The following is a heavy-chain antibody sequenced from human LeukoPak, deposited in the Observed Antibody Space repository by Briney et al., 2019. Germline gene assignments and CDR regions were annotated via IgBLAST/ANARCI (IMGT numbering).Heavy chain of an antibody. CDR1: GMTFSSYT. V-gene: IGHV3-21*01. D-gene: IGHD6-13*01. J-gene: IGHJ4*02. CDR2: IGGGGRNT. CDR3: VRGDSRDF. Sequence: GGSLRLSCVASGMTFSSYTMNWVRQAPGKGLEWVSSIGGGGRNTHYADSMKGRFTISRDNAKNSLYLQMNSLRADDSAVYYCVRGDSRDFWGQGTLVTVSS.